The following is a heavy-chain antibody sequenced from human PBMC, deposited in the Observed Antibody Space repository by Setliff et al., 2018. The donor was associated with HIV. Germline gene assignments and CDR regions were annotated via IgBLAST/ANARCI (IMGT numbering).Heavy chain of an antibody. D-gene: IGHD6-19*01. Sequence: ASVKVSCKASGYNFTTFGINWVRQAPGQGLEWMGRISTYSGKTDYAEKFQGRLTMTMDTSTRTVFMELRSLTLDDTSVYYCARGSAPNIVVAASLDIWGQGTLVTVSS. V-gene: IGHV1-18*01. J-gene: IGHJ4*01. CDR1: GYNFTTFG. CDR3: ARGSAPNIVVAASLDI. CDR2: ISTYSGKT.